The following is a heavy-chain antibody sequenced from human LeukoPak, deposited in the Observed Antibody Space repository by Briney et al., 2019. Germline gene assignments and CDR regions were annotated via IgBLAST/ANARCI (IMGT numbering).Heavy chain of an antibody. V-gene: IGHV1-46*01. J-gene: IGHJ4*02. D-gene: IGHD3-22*01. CDR3: ARAPNDSSGYYVAFFDY. CDR2: INPSGGST. CDR1: GYTFTSYY. Sequence: GASVKVSCKASGYTFTSYYMHWVRQAPGQGLEWMGIINPSGGSTSYAQKFQGRVTMTRDTSTSTVCMELSSLRSEDTAVYYCARAPNDSSGYYVAFFDYWGQGTLVTVSS.